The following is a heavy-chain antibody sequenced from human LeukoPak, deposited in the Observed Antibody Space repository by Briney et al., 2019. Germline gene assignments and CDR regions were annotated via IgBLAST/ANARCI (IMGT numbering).Heavy chain of an antibody. CDR1: GGSFSGYY. Sequence: SETLSLTCAVYGGSFSGYYWSWIRQPPGKGLEWIGEINHSGSTNYNPSLKSRVTISLDTSRNQFSLKLNSVTAADTAVYYCAKSNGYGLIDTWGQGTMVTVSS. CDR2: INHSGST. J-gene: IGHJ3*01. D-gene: IGHD3-22*01. V-gene: IGHV4-34*01. CDR3: AKSNGYGLIDT.